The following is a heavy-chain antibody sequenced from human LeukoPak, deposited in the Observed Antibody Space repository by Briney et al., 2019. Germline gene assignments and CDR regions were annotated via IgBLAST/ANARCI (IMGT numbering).Heavy chain of an antibody. Sequence: SETLSLTCTVSGGSISSYYWSWIRQPPGKGLEWIGYIYYSGSTNYNPSLKSRVTISVDTSKNQFSLKLSSVTAADTAVYYCARHSLGSVGVAFDIWGQGTMVTVSS. CDR1: GGSISSYY. D-gene: IGHD3-16*02. CDR2: IYYSGST. J-gene: IGHJ3*02. CDR3: ARHSLGSVGVAFDI. V-gene: IGHV4-59*01.